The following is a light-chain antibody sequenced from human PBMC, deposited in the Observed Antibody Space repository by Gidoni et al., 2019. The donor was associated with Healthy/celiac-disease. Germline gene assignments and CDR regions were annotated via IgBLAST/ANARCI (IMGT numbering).Light chain of an antibody. CDR1: SSDVGSYNL. J-gene: IGLJ3*02. V-gene: IGLV2-23*01. CDR3: CSYAGSSTPQWV. Sequence: QSALTQPASVSGSPGQSITIPCTGTSSDVGSYNLVSWYQQHPGKAPKLMIYEGSKRPSGVSNRFSGSKSGNTASLTISGLQAEDEADYYCCSYAGSSTPQWVFGGGTKLTVL. CDR2: EGS.